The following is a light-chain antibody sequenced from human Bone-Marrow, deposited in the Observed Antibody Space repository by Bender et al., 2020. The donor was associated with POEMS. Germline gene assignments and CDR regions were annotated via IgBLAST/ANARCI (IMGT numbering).Light chain of an antibody. CDR1: KLDNKF. Sequence: SYELTQPPSVSVSPGQTATITCSGDKLDNKFACWYQQRPGHSPVLVIYQNNKRPSGIPERFSGSNSGNTATLTISGTQAMDEADYYCQAWDTSVVFGGGTKLTVL. J-gene: IGLJ2*01. CDR3: QAWDTSVV. V-gene: IGLV3-1*01. CDR2: QNN.